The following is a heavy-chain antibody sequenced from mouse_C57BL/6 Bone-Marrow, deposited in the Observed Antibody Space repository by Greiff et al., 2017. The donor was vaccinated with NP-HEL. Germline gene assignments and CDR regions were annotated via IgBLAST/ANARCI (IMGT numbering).Heavy chain of an antibody. CDR2: IDPANGNT. D-gene: IGHD2-3*01. J-gene: IGHJ3*01. V-gene: IGHV14-3*01. CDR3: ASYDGYYEVFAY. Sequence: EVKLVESVAELVRPGASVKLSCTASGFNIKNTYMHWVKQRPEQGLEWIGRIDPANGNTKYAPKFQGKATITADTSSNTAYLQLSSLTSEDTAIYYCASYDGYYEVFAYWGQGTLVTVSA. CDR1: GFNIKNTY.